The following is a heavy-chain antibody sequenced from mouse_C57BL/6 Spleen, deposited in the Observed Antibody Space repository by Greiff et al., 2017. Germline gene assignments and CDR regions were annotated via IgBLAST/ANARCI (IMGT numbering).Heavy chain of an antibody. D-gene: IGHD1-1*01. Sequence: EVKVVESGGGLVQPGGSLKLSCAASGFTFSDYYMYWVRQTPEKRLEWVAYISNGGGSTYYPDTVKGRFTISRDNAKNTLYLQMSRLKSEDTAMYYCARQEALLLRYAMDYWGQGTSVTVSS. J-gene: IGHJ4*01. CDR2: ISNGGGST. CDR1: GFTFSDYY. CDR3: ARQEALLLRYAMDY. V-gene: IGHV5-12*01.